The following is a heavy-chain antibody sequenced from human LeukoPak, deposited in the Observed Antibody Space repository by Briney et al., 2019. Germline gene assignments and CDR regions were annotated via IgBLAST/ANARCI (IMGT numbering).Heavy chain of an antibody. CDR2: MNPNSGNT. V-gene: IGHV1-8*02. D-gene: IGHD3-10*01. J-gene: IGHJ5*02. Sequence: PGASVNVSCKASGYTFTNYGITWVRQAPGQGLEWMGWMNPNSGNTGYAQKFQGRVTMTRNTSISTAYMELSSLRSEDTAVYYCARQGYYGSGVKYRFDPWGQGTLVTVSS. CDR1: GYTFTNYG. CDR3: ARQGYYGSGVKYRFDP.